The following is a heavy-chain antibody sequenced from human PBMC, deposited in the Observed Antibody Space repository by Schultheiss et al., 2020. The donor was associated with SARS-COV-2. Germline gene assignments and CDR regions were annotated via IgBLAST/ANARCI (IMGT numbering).Heavy chain of an antibody. CDR3: ARDQWSGYFGLYYGMDV. CDR1: GFTFSSYA. V-gene: IGHV3-30*04. CDR2: ISYDGSNK. Sequence: GESLKISCAASGFTFSSYAMSWVRQAPGKGLEWVAIISYDGSNKYYADSVKDRFPISRDYSKNTLFLQMNSLRAEDTAVYYCARDQWSGYFGLYYGMDVWGQGTTVTVSS. D-gene: IGHD3-3*01. J-gene: IGHJ6*02.